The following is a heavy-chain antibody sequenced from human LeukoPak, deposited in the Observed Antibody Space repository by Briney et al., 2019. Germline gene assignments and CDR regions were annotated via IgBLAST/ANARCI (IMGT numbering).Heavy chain of an antibody. J-gene: IGHJ4*02. Sequence: GGSLRLSCAASGFTFSSYAMSWVRQAPGKGLEWVANIKQDGSEKYYVDSMKGRFTISRDNAKNSLYLQMNSLRAEDTAVYYCANRNWAYGGPWYFDNWGQGTLVTVSS. CDR2: IKQDGSEK. CDR1: GFTFSSYA. V-gene: IGHV3-7*01. D-gene: IGHD4-23*01. CDR3: ANRNWAYGGPWYFDN.